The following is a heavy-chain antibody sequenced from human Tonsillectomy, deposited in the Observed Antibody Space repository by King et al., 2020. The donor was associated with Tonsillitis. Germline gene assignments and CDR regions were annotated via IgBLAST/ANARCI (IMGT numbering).Heavy chain of an antibody. Sequence: VQLVESGGGVVQPGRSLRLSCAASGFTLSSYGMHWVRQAPGKGLEWVSVISYDGSNKYYADSVKGRFTISRDNSKNTVYLQMNSLRGEDAAVYYCAKRSGYNSQETEHWGQGTLVTVSS. CDR3: AKRSGYNSQETEH. D-gene: IGHD3-22*01. CDR1: GFTLSSYG. V-gene: IGHV3-30*18. J-gene: IGHJ4*02. CDR2: ISYDGSNK.